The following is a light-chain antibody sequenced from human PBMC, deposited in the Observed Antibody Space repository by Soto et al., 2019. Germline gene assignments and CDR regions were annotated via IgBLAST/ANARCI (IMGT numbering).Light chain of an antibody. J-gene: IGKJ1*01. Sequence: DIQMTQSPSTLSASVGDRVTITCRASQNINNWIAWYQQTPGKAPKFLIYDAATLESRVPSRFSGSGFGTVFSLTLSSLQPDDFGSYYCQHMRTFGQRTKVEIK. V-gene: IGKV1-5*01. CDR3: QHMRT. CDR2: DAA. CDR1: QNINNW.